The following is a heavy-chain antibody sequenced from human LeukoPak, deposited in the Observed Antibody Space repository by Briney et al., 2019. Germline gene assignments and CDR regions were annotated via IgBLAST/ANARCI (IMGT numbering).Heavy chain of an antibody. D-gene: IGHD3-22*01. V-gene: IGHV4-59*01. CDR1: GGSISSYY. Sequence: SETLSLTCTVSGGSISSYYWSWIRQPPGKGLEWIGYIYYSGSTNHNPSLKSRVTISVDTSKNQFSLKLSSVTAADTAVYYCARSSYYYDSSGYYYDAFDIWGQGTMVTVSS. CDR3: ARSSYYYDSSGYYYDAFDI. J-gene: IGHJ3*02. CDR2: IYYSGST.